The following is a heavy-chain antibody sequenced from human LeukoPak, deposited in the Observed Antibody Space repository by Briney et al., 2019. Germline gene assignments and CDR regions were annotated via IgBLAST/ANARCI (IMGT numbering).Heavy chain of an antibody. CDR2: ISGSSSYI. CDR3: AASSDDCGGDCYRAFDF. Sequence: GGSLRLSCAASGFTFTGYNMNWVRQAPGKGLEWVSSISGSSSYIYYADSVKGRFTISRDNAKNSLYLQVSSLRAEDTAVYYCAASSDDCGGDCYRAFDFWGQGTMVTVSS. J-gene: IGHJ3*01. V-gene: IGHV3-21*01. CDR1: GFTFTGYN. D-gene: IGHD2-21*02.